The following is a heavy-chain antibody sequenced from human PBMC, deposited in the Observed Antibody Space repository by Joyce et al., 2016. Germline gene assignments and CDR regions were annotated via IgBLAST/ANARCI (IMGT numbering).Heavy chain of an antibody. Sequence: EVQLVESGGGLVQPGGSLRLSCAASGFTFSNYVMNWVRQVPGKGLEWLSSIAAGGDHSQYAAPVSGRFIISRDNARNSLYLQMNNLGDEDSALYFCARDPGAGTYGKFDLWGQGTRVIVSS. V-gene: IGHV3-21*06. D-gene: IGHD1-26*01. CDR1: GFTFSNYV. CDR3: ARDPGAGTYGKFDL. CDR2: IAAGGDHS. J-gene: IGHJ4*02.